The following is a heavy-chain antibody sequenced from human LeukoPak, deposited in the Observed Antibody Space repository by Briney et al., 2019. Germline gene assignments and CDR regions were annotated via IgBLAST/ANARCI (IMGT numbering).Heavy chain of an antibody. CDR1: AGSISSGDYY. CDR3: ARGIGTSYDSSRDAFDM. Sequence: PSQTLSLTCTVSAGSISSGDYYWSWIRQPAGKGLEWIGRICSPGTNYNYNPSLKSRVTISIDTSKNQFSLKLTSVTAADTAVHYCARGIGTSYDSSRDAFDMWGQGTMVTVSS. CDR2: ICSPGTN. V-gene: IGHV4-61*02. J-gene: IGHJ3*02. D-gene: IGHD3-22*01.